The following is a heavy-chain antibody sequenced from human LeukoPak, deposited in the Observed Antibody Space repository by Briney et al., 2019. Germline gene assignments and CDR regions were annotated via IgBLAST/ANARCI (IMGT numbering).Heavy chain of an antibody. J-gene: IGHJ4*02. Sequence: GGSLRLSCATSGLTSSSYAMSWVRQAPGKGLEWVSGISGSGGSTYYADSVKGRFTISRDNAKNSLYLQMNSLRAEDTAVYYCARAGSGWPLDYWGQGTLVTVSS. CDR3: ARAGSGWPLDY. CDR2: ISGSGGST. D-gene: IGHD6-19*01. CDR1: GLTSSSYA. V-gene: IGHV3-23*01.